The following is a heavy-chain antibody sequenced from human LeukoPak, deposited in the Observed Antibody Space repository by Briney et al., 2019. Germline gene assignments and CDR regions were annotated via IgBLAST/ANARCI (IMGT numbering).Heavy chain of an antibody. CDR1: GFTFSTYA. J-gene: IGHJ1*01. CDR3: AREGDSRWGELSP. Sequence: GRSLRLSCAASGFTFSTYAIHWVRQAPGKGLEWVAVIWYDGSEQYYADSVKGRFIISRDNSKSTSDLRMNSLRAEDTAVYYCAREGDSRWGELSPWDQGTLVTVSA. D-gene: IGHD3-16*02. V-gene: IGHV3-33*01. CDR2: IWYDGSEQ.